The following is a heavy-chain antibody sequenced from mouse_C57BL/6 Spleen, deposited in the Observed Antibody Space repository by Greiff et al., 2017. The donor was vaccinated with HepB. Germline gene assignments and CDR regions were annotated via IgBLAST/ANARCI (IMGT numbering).Heavy chain of an antibody. CDR3: ASSYYYGSSPAFDV. D-gene: IGHD1-1*01. V-gene: IGHV1-82*01. CDR2: IYPGDGDT. Sequence: VQRVESGPELVKPGASVKISCKASGYAFSSSWMNWVKQRPGKGLEWIGRIYPGDGDTNYNGKFKGKATLTADKSSSTAYMQLSSLTSEDSAVYFCASSYYYGSSPAFDVWGTGTTVTVSS. CDR1: GYAFSSSW. J-gene: IGHJ1*03.